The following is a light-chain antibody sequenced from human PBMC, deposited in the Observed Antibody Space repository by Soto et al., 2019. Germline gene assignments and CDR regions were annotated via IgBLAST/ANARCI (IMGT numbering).Light chain of an antibody. CDR2: ENN. J-gene: IGLJ1*01. CDR3: CSHAGSSTYV. Sequence: QSVLTQPPSVSAAPGQKVTISCSGSSSNIGNNYVSWYQQLPGTAPKLLIYENNKRPSGIPDRFSGSKSGTSATLAITGLQAEDEADYYCCSHAGSSTYVFGTGTKVTVL. V-gene: IGLV1-51*02. CDR1: SSNIGNNY.